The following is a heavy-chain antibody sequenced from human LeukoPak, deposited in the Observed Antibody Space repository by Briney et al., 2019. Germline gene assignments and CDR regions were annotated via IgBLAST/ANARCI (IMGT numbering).Heavy chain of an antibody. Sequence: GGSLRLSCAASGFTFSSYAMSWVRQAPGKGLEWVSAISGSGGSTYYADSVKGRFTISRDNSKNTLYLQMNSLRAEDTAVYYCATMIVVADGGFCEYWGQGTLVTVSS. CDR3: ATMIVVADGGFCEY. J-gene: IGHJ4*02. CDR2: ISGSGGST. V-gene: IGHV3-23*01. CDR1: GFTFSSYA. D-gene: IGHD3-22*01.